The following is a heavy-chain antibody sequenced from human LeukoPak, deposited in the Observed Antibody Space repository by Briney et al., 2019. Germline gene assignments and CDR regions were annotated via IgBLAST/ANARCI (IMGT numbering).Heavy chain of an antibody. J-gene: IGHJ4*02. CDR2: IRGSGDYT. D-gene: IGHD6-19*01. V-gene: IGHV3-23*01. Sequence: GGSLRLSCAASGFIFSSYAMSWVRQAPGKGLEWVSAIRGSGDYTYYADSVKGRFTISRDNSKNTLYLQMNSLGAEDTAVYYCAKRFAASSGWFDYWGQGTLVTVSS. CDR3: AKRFAASSGWFDY. CDR1: GFIFSSYA.